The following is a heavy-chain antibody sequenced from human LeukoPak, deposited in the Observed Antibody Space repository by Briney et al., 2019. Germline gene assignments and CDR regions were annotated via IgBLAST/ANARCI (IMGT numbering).Heavy chain of an antibody. J-gene: IGHJ4*02. V-gene: IGHV4-59*08. D-gene: IGHD2-15*01. CDR2: IYYRGST. CDR1: GGSISSYS. CDR3: ARSDCSGGSCMNN. Sequence: PSETLSLTCTVAGGSISSYSWSCIRQPPGKGMEWIGYIYYRGSTNYNPSLERRVTISVDKSKNQFYLKLSSVTAADTAVYYCARSDCSGGSCMNNWGQGTLVTVSS.